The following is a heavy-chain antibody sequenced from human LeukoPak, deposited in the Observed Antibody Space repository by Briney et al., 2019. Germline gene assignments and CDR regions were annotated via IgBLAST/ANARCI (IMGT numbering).Heavy chain of an antibody. CDR2: IYYSGST. CDR1: GGSISSSSYY. Sequence: SETLSLTCTVSGGSISSSSYYWGWIRQPPGKWLEWIGSIYYSGSTYYNPSLKSRVTISVDTSKNQFSLKLSSVTAADTAVYYCARKVVTASPFQHWGQGTLVTVSS. CDR3: ARKVVTASPFQH. D-gene: IGHD2-21*02. V-gene: IGHV4-39*01. J-gene: IGHJ1*01.